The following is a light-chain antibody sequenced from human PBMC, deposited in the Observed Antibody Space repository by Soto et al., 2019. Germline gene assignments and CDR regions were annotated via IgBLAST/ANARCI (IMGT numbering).Light chain of an antibody. CDR2: DDN. CDR3: AAWDDRLRGRV. J-gene: IGLJ3*02. CDR1: SSNIGSNY. V-gene: IGLV1-47*02. Sequence: QSVLTQPPSASGTPGQRVTISCSGSSSNIGSNYVYWYQQLPGTAPKLLVFDDNQRPSGVPDRFSDSKSGTSASLAISGLRSEDEADYYCAAWDDRLRGRVFGGGTQLTVL.